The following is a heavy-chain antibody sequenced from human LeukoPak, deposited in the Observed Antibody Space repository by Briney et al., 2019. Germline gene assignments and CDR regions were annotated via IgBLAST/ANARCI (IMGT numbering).Heavy chain of an antibody. V-gene: IGHV1-2*02. D-gene: IGHD3-3*01. CDR3: ARTHLLRFLEWLPEYYFDY. Sequence: ASVKVSCKASGYTFTGYYMHWVRQAPGQGLEWMGWINPNSGGTNYAQKFQGRVTMTRDTSISTAYMELSRLRSDDTAVYYCARTHLLRFLEWLPEYYFDYWGQGTLVTVSS. CDR1: GYTFTGYY. J-gene: IGHJ4*02. CDR2: INPNSGGT.